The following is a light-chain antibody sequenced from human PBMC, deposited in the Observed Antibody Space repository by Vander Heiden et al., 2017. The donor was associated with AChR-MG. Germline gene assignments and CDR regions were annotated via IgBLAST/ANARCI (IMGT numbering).Light chain of an antibody. CDR3: QQYYSYPPT. CDR2: AAS. CDR1: QGISSY. Sequence: AIRITQSPSSLSAPTGDRVTITCRASQGISSYLAWYQQKPGKAPKLLIYAASTLQSVVPSRFSGSGSGTDFTLTISCLQSEDFATYYCQQYYSYPPTFGPGTKLDIK. V-gene: IGKV1-8*01. J-gene: IGKJ3*01.